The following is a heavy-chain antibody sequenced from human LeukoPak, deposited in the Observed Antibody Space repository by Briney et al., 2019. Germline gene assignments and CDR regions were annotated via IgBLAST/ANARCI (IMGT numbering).Heavy chain of an antibody. V-gene: IGHV5-51*01. J-gene: IGHJ4*02. CDR3: ARQYDYVWGSYPY. CDR1: GYSFTSYW. Sequence: GESLKISCQGSGYSFTSYWIGWVRQMPGKGLEWMGIIYPGDSDTRYSPSFQGQVTISADKSISTAYLQWSSLKASDTAMYYRARQYDYVWGSYPYWGQGTLVTVSS. CDR2: IYPGDSDT. D-gene: IGHD3-16*02.